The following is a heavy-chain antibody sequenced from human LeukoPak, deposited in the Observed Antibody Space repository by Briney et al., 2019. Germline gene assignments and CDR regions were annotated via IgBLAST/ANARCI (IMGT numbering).Heavy chain of an antibody. J-gene: IGHJ4*02. D-gene: IGHD6-6*01. CDR3: ARDSNLEYSSSRGLGH. CDR1: GGSISSYY. Sequence: SETLSLTCTVSGGSISSYYWSWIRQPAGKGLEWIGRIYASGSTYYNPSLKSRVTMSVDTSKNQFSLRLTTVTAADTAVYYCARDSNLEYSSSRGLGHWGQGTLVTVSS. CDR2: IYASGST. V-gene: IGHV4-4*07.